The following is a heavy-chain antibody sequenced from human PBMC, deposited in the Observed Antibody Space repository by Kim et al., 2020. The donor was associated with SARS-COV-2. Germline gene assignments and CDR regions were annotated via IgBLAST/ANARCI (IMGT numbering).Heavy chain of an antibody. V-gene: IGHV3-30*04. J-gene: IGHJ4*02. CDR2: ISYDGSNK. CDR1: GFTFSSYA. D-gene: IGHD6-13*01. CDR3: ASGDGWQQLVSPLDY. Sequence: GGSLILSCAASGFTFSSYAMHWVRQAPGKGLEWVAVISYDGSNKYYADSVKGRFTISRDNSKNTLYLQMNSLRGEDTAVYYCASGDGWQQLVSPLDYWGQGTLVTVSS.